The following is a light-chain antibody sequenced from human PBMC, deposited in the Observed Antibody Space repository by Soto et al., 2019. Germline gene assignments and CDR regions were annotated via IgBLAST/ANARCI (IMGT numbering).Light chain of an antibody. CDR3: ASWDDSLNGPV. Sequence: QSVLTQPPSASGTPGQRVTISCSGSSSNVGGNPVNWYQHVPTTAPKLLIYTNTQRPSGVPDRFSGSKSGTSASLAISGLQSEDEADYYCASWDDSLNGPVFGTGTKLPS. CDR2: TNT. CDR1: SSNVGGNP. V-gene: IGLV1-44*01. J-gene: IGLJ1*01.